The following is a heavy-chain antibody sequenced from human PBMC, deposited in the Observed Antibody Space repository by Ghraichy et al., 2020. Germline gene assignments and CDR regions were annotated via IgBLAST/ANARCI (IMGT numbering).Heavy chain of an antibody. CDR3: AKETGYSSGWYEGQLDV. CDR1: GFTFSSYA. Sequence: GGSLRLSCAASGFTFSSYAMSWVRQAPGKGLEWVSAISGSGGSTYYADSVKGRFTISRDNSKNTLYLQMNSLRAEDTAVYYCAKETGYSSGWYEGQLDVWGQGTTVTVSS. D-gene: IGHD6-19*01. CDR2: ISGSGGST. V-gene: IGHV3-23*01. J-gene: IGHJ6*01.